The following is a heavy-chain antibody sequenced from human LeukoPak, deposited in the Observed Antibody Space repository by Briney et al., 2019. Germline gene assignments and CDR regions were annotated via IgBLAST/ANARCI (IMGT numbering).Heavy chain of an antibody. CDR1: GDSVSSNTAA. Sequence: SQTLSLTCALSGDSVSSNTAAWNWIRRSPSRGLEWLGRTYYRSKWNNDYAVSVKSRITINPDTSKNQFSLQLNSVTPEDTAVYYCARDSDAYDAFDIWGQGTMVTVSS. CDR2: TYYRSKWNN. J-gene: IGHJ3*02. D-gene: IGHD2-21*01. V-gene: IGHV6-1*01. CDR3: ARDSDAYDAFDI.